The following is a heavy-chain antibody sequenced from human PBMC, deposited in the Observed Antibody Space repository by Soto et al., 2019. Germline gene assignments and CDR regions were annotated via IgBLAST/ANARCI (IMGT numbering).Heavy chain of an antibody. CDR1: GFTFSSYA. Sequence: EVQLLESGGGLVQPGGSLRLSCAASGFTFSSYAMRWVRQAPGKRLEWVSAISGSGGSTYYADSVKGRFTISRDNSKNTVYLQMNSLRGEDTAVYYCARRGSGSYYDYWGQGTLVTVSS. V-gene: IGHV3-23*01. CDR3: ARRGSGSYYDY. J-gene: IGHJ4*02. CDR2: ISGSGGST. D-gene: IGHD1-26*01.